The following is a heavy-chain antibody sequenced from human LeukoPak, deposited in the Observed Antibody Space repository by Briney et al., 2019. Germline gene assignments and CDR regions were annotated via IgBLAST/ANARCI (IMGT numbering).Heavy chain of an antibody. Sequence: SETLSLTCTVSGASISSDYWNWIRQPPGKGLEWIGYIYYSGSTNYNPSLKSRDTISVDTSKNQFSLKLSSVTAADTAVYYCAVMYSSSGYWFDPWGQGTLVTVSS. D-gene: IGHD6-13*01. CDR2: IYYSGST. CDR3: AVMYSSSGYWFDP. V-gene: IGHV4-59*08. CDR1: GASISSDY. J-gene: IGHJ5*02.